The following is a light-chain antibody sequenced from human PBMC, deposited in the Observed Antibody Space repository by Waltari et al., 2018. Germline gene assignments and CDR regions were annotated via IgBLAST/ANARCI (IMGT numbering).Light chain of an antibody. CDR3: QKYERLPAT. CDR1: QSIGRS. Sequence: EIVLTQSPGTLSLSLGDRATLSCRASQSIGRSVVWYQQRPGQAPRRLIYDISRRATGIPDRFSGSGYGTDFSLTISRLEPEDFAVYYCQKYERLPATFGQGTTVEIK. CDR2: DIS. V-gene: IGKV3-20*01. J-gene: IGKJ1*01.